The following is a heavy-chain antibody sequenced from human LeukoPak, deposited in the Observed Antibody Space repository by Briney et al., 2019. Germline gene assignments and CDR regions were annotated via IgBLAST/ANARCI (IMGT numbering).Heavy chain of an antibody. CDR2: IDSNGDRT. V-gene: IGHV3-64*01. D-gene: IGHD5-12*01. Sequence: PGGSLRLSCAASGFSIDSFAMLWVRQAPGKGLEYVSAIDSNGDRTYYANSVKGRFTVSRDNSKNTLLLQMGSLRAEDMALYYCARVMPGVATSYMDVWGKGTTVTVSS. J-gene: IGHJ6*03. CDR1: GFSIDSFA. CDR3: ARVMPGVATSYMDV.